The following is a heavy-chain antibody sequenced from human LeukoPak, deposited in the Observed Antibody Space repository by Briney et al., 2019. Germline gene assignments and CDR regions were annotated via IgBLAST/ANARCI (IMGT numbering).Heavy chain of an antibody. J-gene: IGHJ5*02. CDR3: ARDKGGWSLDP. Sequence: GGSLRLSCAASGFTFTNYEMNWVRQAPGKGLEWVSYISDNGRNTYYADSVKGRFTMSRDNAKNSLYLQMNSLRTEDTAIYYCARDKGGWSLDPWGQGTLVTVSS. V-gene: IGHV3-48*03. D-gene: IGHD6-19*01. CDR2: ISDNGRNT. CDR1: GFTFTNYE.